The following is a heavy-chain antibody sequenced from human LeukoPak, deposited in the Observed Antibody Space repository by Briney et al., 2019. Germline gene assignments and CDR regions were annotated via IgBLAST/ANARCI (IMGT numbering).Heavy chain of an antibody. D-gene: IGHD6-6*01. CDR3: AKYSSSSYYYGMDV. V-gene: IGHV3-23*01. J-gene: IGHJ6*02. CDR2: ISGSGGST. Sequence: GGSLRLSCAASGFTFSSYAMSWIRQAPGKGLEWVSAISGSGGSTYYADSVKGRFTISRDNSKNTLYLQMNSLRAEDTAVYYCAKYSSSSYYYGMDVWGQGTTVTVSS. CDR1: GFTFSSYA.